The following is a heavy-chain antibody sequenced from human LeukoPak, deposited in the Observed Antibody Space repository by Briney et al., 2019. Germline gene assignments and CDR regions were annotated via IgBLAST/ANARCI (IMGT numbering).Heavy chain of an antibody. V-gene: IGHV3-30*02. Sequence: QAGGSLRLSCAASGFTFSSYGMHWVRPAPGKGLEWVAFIRYDGSNKYYADSVKGRFTISRDNSKNTLYLQMNSLRAEDTAVYYCAKDIELAVAGPSMDVWGKGTTVTISS. J-gene: IGHJ6*03. D-gene: IGHD6-19*01. CDR2: IRYDGSNK. CDR1: GFTFSSYG. CDR3: AKDIELAVAGPSMDV.